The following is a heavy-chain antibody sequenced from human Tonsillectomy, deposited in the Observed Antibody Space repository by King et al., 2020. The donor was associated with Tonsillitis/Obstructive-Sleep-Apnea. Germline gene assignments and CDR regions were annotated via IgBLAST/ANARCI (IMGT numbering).Heavy chain of an antibody. V-gene: IGHV4-34*01. CDR1: GGSFSAYY. J-gene: IGHJ4*02. D-gene: IGHD3-9*01. Sequence: VQHQQWGAGLLKPSETLSITCAVYGGSFSAYYWSWIRQPPGKGLEWIGEINHSGSTKYNPSLKSRVIISLDTSKNQFSLKLSSVTAADTAVYYCARGDLLTGYYASTDFDYWGQGTLVTVSS. CDR3: ARGDLLTGYYASTDFDY. CDR2: INHSGST.